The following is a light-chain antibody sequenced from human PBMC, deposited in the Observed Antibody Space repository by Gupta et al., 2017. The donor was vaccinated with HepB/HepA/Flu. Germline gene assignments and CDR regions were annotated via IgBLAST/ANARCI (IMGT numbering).Light chain of an antibody. V-gene: IGKV1-39*01. Sequence: DIQVTQSPSSLSASVGDRVTITCRTSQTISYSLNWYQQKPGKAPSLLVYNGFTLESGVPSRFSGSGFGTEFTLTISSRQPEDVATYYCQQSHNAPHVTFGHGT. CDR2: NGF. CDR3: QQSHNAPHVT. J-gene: IGKJ2*01. CDR1: QTISYS.